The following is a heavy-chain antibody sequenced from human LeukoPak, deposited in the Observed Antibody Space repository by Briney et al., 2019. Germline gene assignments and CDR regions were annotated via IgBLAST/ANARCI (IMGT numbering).Heavy chain of an antibody. CDR1: GYTFTGYY. J-gene: IGHJ5*02. D-gene: IGHD2-2*01. CDR3: ARDRYCSSTSCYANWFDP. V-gene: IGHV1-2*02. Sequence: GASVKVSCKASGYTFTGYYMHWVRQAPGQGLEWMGWINPNSGGTNYAQKFQGRVTMTRDTSISTAYMELSRLRSDNTAVYYCARDRYCSSTSCYANWFDPWGQGTLVTASS. CDR2: INPNSGGT.